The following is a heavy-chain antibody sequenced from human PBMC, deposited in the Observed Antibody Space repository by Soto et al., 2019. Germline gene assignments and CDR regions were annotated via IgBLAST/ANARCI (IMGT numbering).Heavy chain of an antibody. CDR3: ARGPGGPGGPGDY. D-gene: IGHD2-15*01. CDR1: GYTFTSYA. V-gene: IGHV1-3*01. CDR2: INAGNGNT. J-gene: IGHJ4*02. Sequence: QVQLVQSGAEVKKPGASVKVSCKASGYTFTSYAMHWVRQAPGQRLEGMGWINAGNGNTKYPQKFQGRVTITRDTSASTAYMELSSLRSADSAVYHCARGPGGPGGPGDYWGQGTPVSVSS.